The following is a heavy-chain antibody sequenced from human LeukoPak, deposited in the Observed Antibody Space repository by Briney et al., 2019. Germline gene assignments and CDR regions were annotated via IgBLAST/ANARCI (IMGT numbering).Heavy chain of an antibody. J-gene: IGHJ4*02. CDR1: GGTFTSYA. V-gene: IGHV1-69*05. Sequence: SVKVSCKASGGTFTSYAISWVRQAPGQGLEWMGRIIPIFGTANYAQKFQGRVTITTDESTSTAYMELSSLRSEDTAVYYCARDSYYDSPRWTPFDYWGQGTLVTVSS. D-gene: IGHD3-22*01. CDR3: ARDSYYDSPRWTPFDY. CDR2: IIPIFGTA.